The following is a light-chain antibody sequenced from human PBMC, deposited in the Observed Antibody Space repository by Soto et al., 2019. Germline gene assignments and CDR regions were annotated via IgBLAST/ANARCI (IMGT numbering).Light chain of an antibody. CDR3: QQYNSYSQT. CDR1: QFINSW. Sequence: DIQVTQSPSYVSASVGDTVTITCRASQFINSWLAWYQQKPGNAPRLLIYAASNLESGVPSRFSGSGSGTEFTLTISSLQPDDFATYYCQQYNSYSQTFGQGTKVDIK. CDR2: AAS. J-gene: IGKJ1*01. V-gene: IGKV1-5*01.